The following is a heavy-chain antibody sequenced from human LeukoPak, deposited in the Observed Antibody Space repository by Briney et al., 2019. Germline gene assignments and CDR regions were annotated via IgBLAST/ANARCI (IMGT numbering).Heavy chain of an antibody. CDR1: GFTFSSYS. CDR3: ARDTYGPGGY. CDR2: ISSSSSTI. Sequence: GGFLRLSCAASGFTFSSYSMNWVRQAPGKGLEWVSYISSSSSTIYYADSVKGRFTISRDNAKNSLYLQMNSLRAEDTAVYYCARDTYGPGGYWGQGTLVTVSS. J-gene: IGHJ4*02. V-gene: IGHV3-48*01. D-gene: IGHD3-10*01.